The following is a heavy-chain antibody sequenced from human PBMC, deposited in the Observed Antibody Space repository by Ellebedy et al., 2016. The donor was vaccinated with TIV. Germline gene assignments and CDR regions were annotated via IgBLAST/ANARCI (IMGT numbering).Heavy chain of an antibody. V-gene: IGHV3-48*04. Sequence: GGSLRLSCAASGFTFSNYSMHWVRQAPGKRPEWVSYIGSSSSTIYYAYSVKGRFPISRYDAKNSVYVQMNSRRAEDTAVYYCARGATSSGYFAFDIWGQGTMVTVSS. D-gene: IGHD3-22*01. CDR3: ARGATSSGYFAFDI. CDR2: IGSSSSTI. CDR1: GFTFSNYS. J-gene: IGHJ3*02.